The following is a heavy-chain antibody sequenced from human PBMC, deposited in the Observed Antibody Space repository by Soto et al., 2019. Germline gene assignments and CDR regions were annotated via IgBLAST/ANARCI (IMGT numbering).Heavy chain of an antibody. CDR3: ARDRIPTGMDV. Sequence: PGGSLRLSCAASGFTFSTYGMHWVRQAPGKGLEWVALIWSDGTNKYYADSVKGRFTISRDNSKKTLYLQMNSLRAEDTAVYYCARDRIPTGMDVWGQGTTVTVSS. V-gene: IGHV3-33*01. CDR1: GFTFSTYG. J-gene: IGHJ6*02. CDR2: IWSDGTNK.